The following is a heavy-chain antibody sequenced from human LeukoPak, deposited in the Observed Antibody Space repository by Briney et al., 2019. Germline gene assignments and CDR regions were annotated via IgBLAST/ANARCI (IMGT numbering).Heavy chain of an antibody. Sequence: ASVKVSCKASGYTFTSYGISWVRQAPGQGLEWMGWISAYNGNTNYAQKLQGRVTMTTDTSTSTAYMELRSLRSDDTAVYYCARDAPRRSGGGCYPSCDAFDIWGQGTMVTVSS. J-gene: IGHJ3*02. D-gene: IGHD2-15*01. CDR1: GYTFTSYG. CDR2: ISAYNGNT. CDR3: ARDAPRRSGGGCYPSCDAFDI. V-gene: IGHV1-18*04.